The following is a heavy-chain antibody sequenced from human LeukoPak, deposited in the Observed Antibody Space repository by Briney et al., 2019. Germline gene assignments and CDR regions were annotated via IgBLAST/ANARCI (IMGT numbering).Heavy chain of an antibody. CDR1: GGSISSSSYY. CDR2: IYYSGST. D-gene: IGHD2-21*02. Sequence: SETLSLTCTVSGGSISSSSYYWGWIRQPPGKGLEWIGSIYYSGSTYYNPSLKSRVTISVDTSKNQFSLKLSSVTAADTAVYYCARSRSVVTPDTFDIWGQGTMATVSS. J-gene: IGHJ3*02. CDR3: ARSRSVVTPDTFDI. V-gene: IGHV4-39*01.